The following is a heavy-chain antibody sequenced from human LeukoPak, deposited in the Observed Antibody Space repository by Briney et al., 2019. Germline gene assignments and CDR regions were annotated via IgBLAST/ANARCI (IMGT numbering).Heavy chain of an antibody. CDR3: ARDTCGGDCYGSPAFDY. V-gene: IGHV1-2*02. CDR2: INPNSGGT. Sequence: ASVKVSCKASGYTFTCYYMHWVRQAPGQGLEWMGWINPNSGGTNYAQKFQGRVTMTRDTSISTAYMELSRLRSDDMTVYYCARDTCGGDCYGSPAFDYWGQGTLVTVSS. J-gene: IGHJ4*02. CDR1: GYTFTCYY. D-gene: IGHD2-21*02.